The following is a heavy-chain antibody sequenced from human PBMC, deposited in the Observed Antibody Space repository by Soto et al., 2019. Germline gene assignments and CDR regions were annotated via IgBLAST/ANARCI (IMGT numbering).Heavy chain of an antibody. CDR1: GFTVSSNY. CDR3: ARVRVESGYPEYFQH. V-gene: IGHV3-53*01. J-gene: IGHJ1*01. D-gene: IGHD3-22*01. Sequence: EVPLVESGGGLIQPGGSLRLSCAASGFTVSSNYMSWVRQAPGKGLEWVSVIYSGGSTYYADSVKGRYTISRDNSQNTFYLQMNGLRAEDTAVDYCARVRVESGYPEYFQHWGQGTLVTVSS. CDR2: IYSGGST.